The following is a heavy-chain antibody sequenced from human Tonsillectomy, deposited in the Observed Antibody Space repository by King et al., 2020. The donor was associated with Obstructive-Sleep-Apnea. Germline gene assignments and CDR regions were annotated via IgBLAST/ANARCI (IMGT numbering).Heavy chain of an antibody. CDR1: GFSFSDYW. D-gene: IGHD1-26*01. J-gene: IGHJ6*02. Sequence: QLVQSGAEVKKPGESLKISCKGSGFSFSDYWIGWVRQMPGKGLEWMGIIYPGDSDTRYGPSFQCQVTISADKSMNTAYLQWTSLKVSDTANYYCARQRLGGTYGYYYGMDVWGQGTTVTVSS. V-gene: IGHV5-51*01. CDR2: IYPGDSDT. CDR3: ARQRLGGTYGYYYGMDV.